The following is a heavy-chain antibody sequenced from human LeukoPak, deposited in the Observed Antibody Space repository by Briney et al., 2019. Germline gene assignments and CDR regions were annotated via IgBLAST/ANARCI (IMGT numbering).Heavy chain of an antibody. CDR1: GFTFSDYY. V-gene: IGHV3-11*04. J-gene: IGHJ4*02. CDR3: AKDLAAVVLYY. Sequence: PGGSLRLSCAVSGFTFSDYYMSWIRQAPGKGLEWVSYISSGGSTISHADSVKGRFTISRDNSKNTLYLQMNSLRAEDTAVYYCAKDLAAVVLYYWGQGTLVTVSS. D-gene: IGHD4-23*01. CDR2: ISSGGSTI.